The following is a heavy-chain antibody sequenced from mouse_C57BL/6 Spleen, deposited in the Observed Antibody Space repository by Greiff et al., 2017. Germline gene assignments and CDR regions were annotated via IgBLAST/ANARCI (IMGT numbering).Heavy chain of an antibody. CDR1: GFTFSDYY. Sequence: EVQRVESEGGLVQPGSSMKLSCTASGFTFSDYYMAWVRQVPEKGLEWVANINYDGSSTYYLDSLKSRFIISRDNAKNILYLQMSSLKSEDTATYYCARDRGGNLDYWGQGTTLTVSS. J-gene: IGHJ2*01. D-gene: IGHD1-1*02. CDR2: INYDGSST. CDR3: ARDRGGNLDY. V-gene: IGHV5-16*01.